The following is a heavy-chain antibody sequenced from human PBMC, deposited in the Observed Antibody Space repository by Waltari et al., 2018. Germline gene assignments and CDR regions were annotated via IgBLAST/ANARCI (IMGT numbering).Heavy chain of an antibody. CDR1: GYAFTSYA. Sequence: HVQLVQSGSAVKKPGASVKVCCKASGYAFTSYAMHLLLQAPGQRLEWMGWINAGNGNTKDSQKFQGRVTITRDTSASTDYMELSSLRSEDTAVYYCAREYQPTRLLRVYAPYNWFDPWGQGTLVTVSS. J-gene: IGHJ5*02. CDR2: INAGNGNT. V-gene: IGHV1-3*01. CDR3: AREYQPTRLLRVYAPYNWFDP. D-gene: IGHD2-8*01.